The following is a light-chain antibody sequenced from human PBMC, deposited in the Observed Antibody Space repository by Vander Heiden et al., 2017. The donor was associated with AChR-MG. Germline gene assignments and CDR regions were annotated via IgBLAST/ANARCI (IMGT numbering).Light chain of an antibody. CDR1: SSDVGRYNL. CDR3: CSYAGSMV. J-gene: IGLJ3*02. CDR2: EVS. Sequence: QSALTQPASVSGSPGQSIPISCTGTSSDVGRYNLVSWYQQHPGKAPKLMIYEVSKRPSGVSNRFSGSKSGNTASLTISGLQAEDEADYYCCSYAGSMVFGGGTKLTVL. V-gene: IGLV2-23*02.